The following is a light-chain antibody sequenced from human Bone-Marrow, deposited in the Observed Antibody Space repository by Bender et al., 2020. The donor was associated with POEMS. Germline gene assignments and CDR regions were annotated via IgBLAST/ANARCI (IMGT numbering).Light chain of an antibody. Sequence: QSVVTQPPSLSEAPRQRVTISCSGRSANIGNHGVNWYQQLPGEAPKPLIYYDDLLTPGVSDRFSASKSGTSASLAISELQSEDEALYYCSGWGDSLSGWGYGEETKLTVL. CDR2: YDD. CDR3: SGWGDSLSGWG. CDR1: SANIGNHG. V-gene: IGLV1-36*01. J-gene: IGLJ3*02.